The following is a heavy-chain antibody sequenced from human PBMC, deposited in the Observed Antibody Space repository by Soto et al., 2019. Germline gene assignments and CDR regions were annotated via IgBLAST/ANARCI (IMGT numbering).Heavy chain of an antibody. CDR3: ASRGGRHCGGDCYPTDY. V-gene: IGHV3-23*01. J-gene: IGHJ4*02. D-gene: IGHD2-21*02. CDR1: GFTFSSYA. CDR2: ISGSGGST. Sequence: PGGSLRLSCAASGFTFSSYAMSWVRQAPGKGLEWVSAISGSGGSTYYADSVKGRFTVSRDNSKNTLYLQMNSLRAEDTAVYYCASRGGRHCGGDCYPTDYWGQGTLVTVSS.